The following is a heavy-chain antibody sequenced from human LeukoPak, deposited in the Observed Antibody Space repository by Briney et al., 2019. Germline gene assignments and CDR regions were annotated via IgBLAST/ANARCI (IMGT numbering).Heavy chain of an antibody. V-gene: IGHV3-23*01. CDR2: ISGSGGST. D-gene: IGHD3-22*01. Sequence: GGSLRLSCAASGFTFSSYGMSWVRQAPGKGLEWVSAISGSGGSTYYADSVKGRFTFSRDNSKNTLYLQMNSLRAEDTAVYYCAKDFPQVPQDYYDSICYFDYWGQGTLVTVSS. J-gene: IGHJ4*02. CDR3: AKDFPQVPQDYYDSICYFDY. CDR1: GFTFSSYG.